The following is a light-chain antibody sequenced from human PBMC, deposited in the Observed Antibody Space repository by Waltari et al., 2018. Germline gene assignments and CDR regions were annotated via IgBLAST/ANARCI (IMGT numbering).Light chain of an antibody. Sequence: QSALTQPASVSGSPGQSITLSCSGTSSDVGSSNHVSWFQQHPDKAPKLIIYDVNRWPSGVSDRFSGSKSGNTASLTISGLQAEDEADYFCNSFTRDNTWVFGGGTKVTVL. CDR1: SSDVGSSNH. J-gene: IGLJ3*02. CDR2: DVN. CDR3: NSFTRDNTWV. V-gene: IGLV2-14*01.